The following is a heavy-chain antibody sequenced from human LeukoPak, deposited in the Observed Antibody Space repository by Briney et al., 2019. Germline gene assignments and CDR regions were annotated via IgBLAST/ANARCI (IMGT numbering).Heavy chain of an antibody. V-gene: IGHV3-23*01. CDR3: AKGSSWYEFSWFDP. Sequence: HPGGSLRLSCAASGFTFSSYAMSWVRQAPGKGLEWVSAISGSGGSTYYADSVKGRFTISRDNSKNTLYLQMNSLRAEDTAVYYCAKGSSWYEFSWFDPWGQGTLVTVSS. CDR1: GFTFSSYA. D-gene: IGHD6-13*01. J-gene: IGHJ5*02. CDR2: ISGSGGST.